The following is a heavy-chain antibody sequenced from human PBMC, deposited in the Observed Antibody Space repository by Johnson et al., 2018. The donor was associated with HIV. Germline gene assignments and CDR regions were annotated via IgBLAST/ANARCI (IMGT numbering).Heavy chain of an antibody. CDR1: GFTFSIYG. CDR3: AELPGFGDYDDGALDI. D-gene: IGHD4-17*01. CDR2: IRYDGSNK. Sequence: VESGGGVVQPGGSLRLSCAASGFTFSIYGMHWVRQAPGKGLEWVAFIRYDGSNKYYADSVKGRFTISRDNSTNTLYLQMKSLRAEDTAVYYCAELPGFGDYDDGALDIWGQGTMVTVSS. J-gene: IGHJ3*02. V-gene: IGHV3-30*02.